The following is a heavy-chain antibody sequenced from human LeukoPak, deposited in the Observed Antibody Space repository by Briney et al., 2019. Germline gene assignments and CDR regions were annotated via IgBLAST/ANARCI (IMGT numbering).Heavy chain of an antibody. CDR3: ARGVRY. CDR1: GGSFSGYY. D-gene: IGHD4-17*01. Sequence: PSETLSLTCAVYGGSFSGYYWSWIRQPPGKGLEWIGEINHSGSTNYNPSLKSRVTISVDTSKNQFSLKLSSVTAADTAVYYCARGVRYWGQGTLVIVSS. V-gene: IGHV4-34*01. CDR2: INHSGST. J-gene: IGHJ4*02.